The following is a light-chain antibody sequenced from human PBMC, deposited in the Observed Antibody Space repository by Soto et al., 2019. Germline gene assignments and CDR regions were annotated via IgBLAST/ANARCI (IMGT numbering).Light chain of an antibody. V-gene: IGKV3-15*01. J-gene: IGKJ1*01. Sequence: EIVMTQSPATLSVSPGERATLSCRASQSVGSNLAWYQHKPGQAPRLLIYGASTRATGIPARFSGSGSGTEFTLTISSLQSEDFAVYYCQQYNNWPRTFGQWTKVEIK. CDR1: QSVGSN. CDR3: QQYNNWPRT. CDR2: GAS.